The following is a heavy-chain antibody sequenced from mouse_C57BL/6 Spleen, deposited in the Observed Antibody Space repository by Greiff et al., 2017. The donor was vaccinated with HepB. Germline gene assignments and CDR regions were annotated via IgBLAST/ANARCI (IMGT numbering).Heavy chain of an antibody. CDR3: ARGAYGRVYYYAMDY. J-gene: IGHJ4*01. D-gene: IGHD1-1*01. CDR1: GYTFTSYW. V-gene: IGHV1-55*01. CDR2: IYPGSGST. Sequence: QVQLQQPGAELVKPGASVKMSCKASGYTFTSYWITWVKQRPGQGLEWIGDIYPGSGSTNYNEKFKSKATLTVDTSSSTAYMQLSSLTSEDSAVYYCARGAYGRVYYYAMDYWGQGTSVTVSS.